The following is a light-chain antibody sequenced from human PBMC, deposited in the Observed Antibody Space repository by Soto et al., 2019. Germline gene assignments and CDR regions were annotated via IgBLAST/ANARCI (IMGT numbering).Light chain of an antibody. CDR1: QSVSSN. CDR3: QKYNNWPLT. CDR2: GAS. Sequence: EIVMTQSPATLSVSPGERATLSCRASQSVSSNLAWYQQKPGQAPRLLIYGASTRATGIPARFSGSGSGTEFTLTISSLQSEDLAVYYCQKYNNWPLTFGGGTKVEIQ. V-gene: IGKV3-15*01. J-gene: IGKJ4*01.